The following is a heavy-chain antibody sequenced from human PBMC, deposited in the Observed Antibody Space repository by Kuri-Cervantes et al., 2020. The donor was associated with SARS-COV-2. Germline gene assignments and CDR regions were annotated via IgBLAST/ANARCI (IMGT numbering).Heavy chain of an antibody. Sequence: GSLRLSCSVSGGSLSSRNFYWGWIRQPPGKGLEWIGNIYYSGSTYYSPSLKSRVTISMDTSKDQFSLKLSSVTAADTAVYYCARVLRTASFDFWGQGTLVTVSS. CDR2: IYYSGST. J-gene: IGHJ4*02. CDR3: ARVLRTASFDF. D-gene: IGHD3-16*01. CDR1: GGSLSSRNFY. V-gene: IGHV4-39*01.